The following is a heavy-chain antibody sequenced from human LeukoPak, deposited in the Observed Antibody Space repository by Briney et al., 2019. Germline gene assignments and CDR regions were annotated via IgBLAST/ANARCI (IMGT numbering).Heavy chain of an antibody. CDR2: ISAYNGNT. J-gene: IGHJ6*02. CDR3: ARLYQLPNYYYYGMDV. Sequence: ASVKVSFKASGYTFTSYGISWVRQAPGQGLEWMGWISAYNGNTNYAQKLQGRVTMTTDTSTSTAYMELRSLRSDDTALYYCARLYQLPNYYYYGMDVWGQGTTVTVSS. V-gene: IGHV1-18*01. CDR1: GYTFTSYG. D-gene: IGHD2-2*01.